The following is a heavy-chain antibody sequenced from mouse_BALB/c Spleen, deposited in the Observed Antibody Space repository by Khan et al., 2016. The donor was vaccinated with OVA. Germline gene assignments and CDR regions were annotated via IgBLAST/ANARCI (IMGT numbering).Heavy chain of an antibody. J-gene: IGHJ3*01. Sequence: QVQLKQSGPGLVQPSQSLSITCTVSGFSLNNYSVHWVRQSPGKGLEWLGVIWSAGSTDYNADFISRLTTSKDKSRTHVFLKLNSMQHNDKDTYYCTRRGYDYGRGALFAYCGQGTLVTASA. V-gene: IGHV2-2*02. CDR1: GFSLNNYS. CDR2: IWSAGST. CDR3: TRRGYDYGRGALFAY. D-gene: IGHD2-4*01.